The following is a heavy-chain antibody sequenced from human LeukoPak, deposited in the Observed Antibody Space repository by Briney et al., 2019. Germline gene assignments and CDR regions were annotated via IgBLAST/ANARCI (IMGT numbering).Heavy chain of an antibody. J-gene: IGHJ4*02. Sequence: GGSLRLSCAASNFSVNNNYIDWVRQAPGKGLERVSSLDNLGAKYYGDSVTGRFTVSRDLSKNTVYLQMSSLKADDTAVYYCAGGTYYGTGTRPGYLNYWGLGTLVTVSS. CDR3: AGGTYYGTGTRPGYLNY. V-gene: IGHV3-53*01. D-gene: IGHD3-10*01. CDR2: LDNLGAK. CDR1: NFSVNNNY.